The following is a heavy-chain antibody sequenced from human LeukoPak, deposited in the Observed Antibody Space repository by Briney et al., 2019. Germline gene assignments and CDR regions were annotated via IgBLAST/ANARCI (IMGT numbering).Heavy chain of an antibody. CDR3: ARGDIAAAGGLDY. D-gene: IGHD6-13*01. J-gene: IGHJ4*02. CDR1: GFTFSSYD. CDR2: IGTAGGT. V-gene: IGHV3-13*01. Sequence: GGSLRLSCAASGFTFSSYDMHWVRQATGKGLEWVSAIGTAGGTYYPGSVKGRFTISRENAKNSLYLQMNSLRAGDTAVYYCARGDIAAAGGLDYWGQGTLVTVSS.